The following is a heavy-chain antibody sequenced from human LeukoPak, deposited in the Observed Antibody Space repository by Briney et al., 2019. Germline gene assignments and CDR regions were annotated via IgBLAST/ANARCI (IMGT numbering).Heavy chain of an antibody. D-gene: IGHD2-2*01. V-gene: IGHV3-7*01. CDR3: ARPRGCGSARCNNFDY. J-gene: IGHJ4*02. CDR2: IRQDGSQK. CDR1: GFTFSSYW. Sequence: SGGSLRLSCAASGFTFSSYWMSWVRQAPGKGLEWVATIRQDGSQKYYVDSVKGRFTISRANARNSLYLQMNNLRAEDTAVYYCARPRGCGSARCNNFDYWGQGTLVTVSS.